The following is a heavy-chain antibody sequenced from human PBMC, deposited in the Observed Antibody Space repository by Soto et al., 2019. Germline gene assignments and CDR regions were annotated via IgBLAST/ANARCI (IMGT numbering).Heavy chain of an antibody. CDR2: ISGSGGST. Sequence: PGGSLRLSCAASGFTCSSYAMNWVRQAPGKGLEWVSAISGSGGSTYYADSVKGRFTISRDNSKNTLYLQMNSLTPDDAAVYHCARDPKGGGWELRDWGQGILVTVSS. CDR3: ARDPKGGGWELRD. V-gene: IGHV3-23*01. CDR1: GFTCSSYA. D-gene: IGHD1-26*01. J-gene: IGHJ4*02.